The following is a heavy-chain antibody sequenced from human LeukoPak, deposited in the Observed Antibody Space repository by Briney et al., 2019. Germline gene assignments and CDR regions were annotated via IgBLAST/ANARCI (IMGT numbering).Heavy chain of an antibody. J-gene: IGHJ4*02. V-gene: IGHV1-2*06. CDR1: GYTFTGYY. CDR2: INPNSGGT. CDR3: ASSYGSGSYQDFDY. Sequence: GASVKVSCKASGYTFTGYYMHWVRQAPGQGLEWMGRINPNSGGTNYARKFQGRVTMTRDTSISTAYMELSRLRSDDTAVYYCASSYGSGSYQDFDYWGQGTLVTVSS. D-gene: IGHD3-10*01.